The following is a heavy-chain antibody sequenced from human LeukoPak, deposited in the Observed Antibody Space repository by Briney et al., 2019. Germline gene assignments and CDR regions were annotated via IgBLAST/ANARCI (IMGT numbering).Heavy chain of an antibody. CDR1: GNSISDYY. CDR2: ISFSGYT. D-gene: IGHD1-26*01. CDR3: AGSGAQLLPPLY. V-gene: IGHV4-59*03. J-gene: IGHJ4*02. Sequence: SETLPLTCTVSGNSISDYYWNWIRQPPGKGLEWIGHISFSGYTNYNPSLKSRLTISVDTSKNQFSLKLRSVTAADTAVYYCAGSGAQLLPPLYWGQGALVTVSS.